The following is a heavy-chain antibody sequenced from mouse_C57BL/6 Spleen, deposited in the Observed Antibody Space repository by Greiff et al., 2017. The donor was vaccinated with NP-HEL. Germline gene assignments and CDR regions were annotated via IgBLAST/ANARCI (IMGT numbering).Heavy chain of an antibody. D-gene: IGHD1-1*01. V-gene: IGHV1-4*01. CDR3: AIYGPFDY. CDR2: INPSSGYT. CDR1: GYTFTSYT. J-gene: IGHJ2*01. Sequence: VQLQQSGAELARPGASVKMSCKASGYTFTSYTMHWVKQRPGQGLEWIGYINPSSGYTKYNQKFKDKATLTADKSSSTAYMQLSSLISEDSAVYYCAIYGPFDYWGQGTTLTVSS.